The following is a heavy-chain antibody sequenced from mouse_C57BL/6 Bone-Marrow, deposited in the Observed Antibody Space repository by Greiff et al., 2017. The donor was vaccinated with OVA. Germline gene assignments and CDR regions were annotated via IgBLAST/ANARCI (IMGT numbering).Heavy chain of an antibody. J-gene: IGHJ3*01. D-gene: IGHD1-1*01. Sequence: EVKVVESGGGLVKPGGSLKLSCAASGFTFSSYAMSWVRQTPEKRLEWVATISDGGSYTYYPDNVKGRFTISRDNAKNNLYLQMSHLKSEDTAMYYCARGGGTTVAPFAYWGQGTLVTVSA. CDR1: GFTFSSYA. CDR2: ISDGGSYT. CDR3: ARGGGTTVAPFAY. V-gene: IGHV5-4*03.